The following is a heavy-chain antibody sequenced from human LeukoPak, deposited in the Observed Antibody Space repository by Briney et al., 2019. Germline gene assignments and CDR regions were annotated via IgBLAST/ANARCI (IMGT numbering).Heavy chain of an antibody. CDR1: GYTFTGYY. J-gene: IGHJ4*02. V-gene: IGHV1-2*02. D-gene: IGHD3-22*01. CDR2: INPNSGGT. CDR3: ARSMRALSGYQLY. Sequence: GTSVKVCCKASGYTFTGYYMHWLRQAPGQGLEWMGWINPNSGGTNYAQKFQGRVTMTRDTSISTAYMELSRLRSDDTAVDYCARSMRALSGYQLYWGQGTLVTVSS.